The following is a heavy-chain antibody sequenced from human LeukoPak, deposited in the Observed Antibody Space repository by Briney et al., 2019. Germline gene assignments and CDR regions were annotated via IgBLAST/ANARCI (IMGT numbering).Heavy chain of an antibody. J-gene: IGHJ5*02. V-gene: IGHV3-48*03. CDR2: TSSRGNTK. Sequence: GGPLRLSCAASGFTFSSYEMNWVRQAPGKGLEWLAYTSSRGNTKYYADSVRGRFTISRDNAQRSLYLQMNSLRAEDTAVYYCARGSEFDPWGQGILVTVSS. CDR1: GFTFSSYE. D-gene: IGHD3-3*01. CDR3: ARGSEFDP.